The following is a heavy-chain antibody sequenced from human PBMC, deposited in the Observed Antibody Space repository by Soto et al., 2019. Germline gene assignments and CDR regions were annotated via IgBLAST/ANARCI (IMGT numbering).Heavy chain of an antibody. D-gene: IGHD3-22*01. CDR1: GGSISTGDYY. J-gene: IGHJ4*02. CDR3: ARGSEGDDYDSKLGFDY. V-gene: IGHV4-30-4*01. CDR2: IYYTGST. Sequence: QVQLQESGPGLVKPSQTLSLTCSVSGGSISTGDYYWNWIRQPPGKGLEWIGCIYYTGSTYYNPSHKSLVIISIDTSKNQFSVNLTSVTAADTAIYYCARGSEGDDYDSKLGFDYWGQGILVTVSS.